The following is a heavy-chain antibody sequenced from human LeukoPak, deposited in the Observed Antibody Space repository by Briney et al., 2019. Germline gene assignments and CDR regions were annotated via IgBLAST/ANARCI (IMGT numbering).Heavy chain of an antibody. J-gene: IGHJ4*02. Sequence: SVKVSCKASGGTFSSYAISWVRQAPGQGLEWMGRIIPIFGTANYAQKFQGRVTITTDDSTSTAYMELSSLRSEDTAVYYCAREIRGSDAYFDYWGQGTLVTVSS. CDR3: AREIRGSDAYFDY. V-gene: IGHV1-69*05. CDR2: IIPIFGTA. D-gene: IGHD3-10*01. CDR1: GGTFSSYA.